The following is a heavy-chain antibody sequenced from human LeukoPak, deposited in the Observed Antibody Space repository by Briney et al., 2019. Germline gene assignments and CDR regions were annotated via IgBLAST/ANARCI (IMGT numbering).Heavy chain of an antibody. V-gene: IGHV3-30*04. CDR2: ISYDGSNK. J-gene: IGHJ6*03. D-gene: IGHD2-2*03. Sequence: GGSLRLSCAASGFTFSSYAIHWVRQAPGKGLDWVAVISYDGSNKYYADSVKGRFTISRDNAKNSLYLQMNSLRAEDTAVYYCASLANMDIVVVPALLAWYYMDVWGKGTTVTVSS. CDR3: ASLANMDIVVVPALLAWYYMDV. CDR1: GFTFSSYA.